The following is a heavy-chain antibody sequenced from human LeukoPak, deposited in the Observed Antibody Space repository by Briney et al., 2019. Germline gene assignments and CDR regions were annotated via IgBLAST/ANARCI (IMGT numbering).Heavy chain of an antibody. CDR1: GGSITNTNY. V-gene: IGHV4-4*02. CDR2: VNLQGST. J-gene: IGHJ4*02. CDR3: AREGGPYRPLDY. Sequence: SETLSLTCGVSGGSITNTNYWTWVRQPPGKGLEWIGEVNLQGSTNYNPSLMGRVAIAVDASENHISLQLTSVTAADTAVYYCAREGGPYRPLDYSGQGTLVTVSS.